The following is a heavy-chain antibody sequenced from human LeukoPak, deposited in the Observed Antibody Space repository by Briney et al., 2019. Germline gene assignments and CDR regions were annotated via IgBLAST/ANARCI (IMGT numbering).Heavy chain of an antibody. CDR1: GYTFTSYY. V-gene: IGHV1-46*01. Sequence: GASVKVSCKASGYTFTSYYMHWVRQAPGQGLEWMGIIIPSGGSTSYAQKFQGRVTTTRDTSTSTVYMELSSLRSEDTAVYYCARWWDDGSGYSYLYGMDVWGQGTTVTVSS. CDR2: IIPSGGST. D-gene: IGHD3-22*01. J-gene: IGHJ6*02. CDR3: ARWWDDGSGYSYLYGMDV.